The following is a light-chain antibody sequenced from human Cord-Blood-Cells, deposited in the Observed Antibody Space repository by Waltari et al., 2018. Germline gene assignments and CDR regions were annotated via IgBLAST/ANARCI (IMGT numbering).Light chain of an antibody. CDR3: QQSYSTPPYT. CDR1: QSISSY. J-gene: IGKJ2*01. CDR2: AAS. V-gene: IGKV1-39*01. Sequence: DIQMTQSPSSLSASVGDRVTITCRASQSISSYLNCYQQKPGKAPKLLVYAASSLQSGVPSMFSGSGSGTDFTLTISSLQPEDFATYYCQQSYSTPPYTFGQGTKLEIK.